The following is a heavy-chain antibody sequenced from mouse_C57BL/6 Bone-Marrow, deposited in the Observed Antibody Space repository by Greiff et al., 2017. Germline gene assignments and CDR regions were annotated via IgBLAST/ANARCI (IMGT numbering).Heavy chain of an antibody. CDR2: IYPGSGRT. CDR1: GYTFTSYW. J-gene: IGHJ1*03. V-gene: IGHV1-55*01. Sequence: QVQLQQPGAEIVKPGASVQMSCKASGYTFTSYWITWVKQRPGQGLEWIGDIYPGSGRTNYNEKFKSKATLTVDTSSSTSYMQLSSLTSEDSAVYYCARPYYSNYWYFDVWGTGTTVTVSS. CDR3: ARPYYSNYWYFDV. D-gene: IGHD2-5*01.